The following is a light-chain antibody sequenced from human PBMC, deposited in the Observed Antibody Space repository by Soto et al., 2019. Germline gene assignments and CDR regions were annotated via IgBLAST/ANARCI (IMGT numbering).Light chain of an antibody. V-gene: IGKV3-20*01. CDR1: QSVSSRV. Sequence: IVLTQSPGTLSLSPGERATLSCRASQSVSSRVLAWYQQKPGQAPRLLIYRASSRATGIPYRFNAGGSGTEFSLTISRLEPEDFAMYYCQQYSGSPSTFGQGTKLEIK. CDR2: RAS. CDR3: QQYSGSPST. J-gene: IGKJ2*02.